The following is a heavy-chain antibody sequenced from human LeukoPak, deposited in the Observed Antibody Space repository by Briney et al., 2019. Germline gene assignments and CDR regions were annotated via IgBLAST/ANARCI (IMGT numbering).Heavy chain of an antibody. D-gene: IGHD2-2*01. CDR3: ARYYCSSTSCQALFDY. V-gene: IGHV4-4*02. Sequence: SGTLSLTCAVSGGSISSSNWWSWVRQPPGKGLEWIGEIYHSGSTHYNPSLKSRVTISVDRSKNQFSLKLSSVTAADTAVYYCARYYCSSTSCQALFDYWGQGTLVTVSS. CDR2: IYHSGST. J-gene: IGHJ4*02. CDR1: GGSISSSNW.